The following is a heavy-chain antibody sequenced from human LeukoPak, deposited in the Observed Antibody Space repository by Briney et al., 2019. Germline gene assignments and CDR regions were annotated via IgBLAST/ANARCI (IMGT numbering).Heavy chain of an antibody. Sequence: GGSLRLSCAASGFTFSSYAMTWVRQAPGKGLAWVSSISKSDGSTYYADSVKGRFTISRDNSKNTVYLHMDSLRVEDTAIYHCARGALIPDFRGQGTLVTVSS. CDR1: GFTFSSYA. D-gene: IGHD2-21*01. CDR2: ISKSDGST. J-gene: IGHJ4*02. V-gene: IGHV3-23*01. CDR3: ARGALIPDF.